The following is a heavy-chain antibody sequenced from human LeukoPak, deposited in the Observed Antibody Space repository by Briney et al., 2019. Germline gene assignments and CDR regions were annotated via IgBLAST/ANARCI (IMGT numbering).Heavy chain of an antibody. CDR3: ASLYCSAGSCYRHAFDV. J-gene: IGHJ3*01. D-gene: IGHD2-15*01. V-gene: IGHV1-69*05. Sequence: SVKVSCKASGYTFTGYYMHWVRQAPGQGLEWMGGIIPIFGTANYAQKFQGRVTITTDESTNTAYMELSSLRSEDTAVYYCASLYCSAGSCYRHAFDVWGQGTMVTVSS. CDR1: GYTFTGYY. CDR2: IIPIFGTA.